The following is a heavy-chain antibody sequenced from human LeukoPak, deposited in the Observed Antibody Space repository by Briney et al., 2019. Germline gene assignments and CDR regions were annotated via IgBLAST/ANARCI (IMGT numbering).Heavy chain of an antibody. V-gene: IGHV4-38-2*02. Sequence: SETLSLTCTVSGYTISTGYYWGWIRQPPGKGLEWIGSIYHSGSTYYNPSLKSRVTISVDTYKNQFSVKLSSVTAADTAVYYCARDTTRGGPWGQGTLVTVSS. CDR2: IYHSGST. D-gene: IGHD1-14*01. CDR3: ARDTTRGGP. CDR1: GYTISTGYY. J-gene: IGHJ4*02.